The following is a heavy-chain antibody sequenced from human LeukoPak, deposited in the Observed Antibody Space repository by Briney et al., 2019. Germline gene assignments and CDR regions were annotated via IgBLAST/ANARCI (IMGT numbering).Heavy chain of an antibody. CDR1: GGSISSYY. V-gene: IGHV4-59*01. J-gene: IGHJ6*03. CDR3: ARHTPNKLRGGGYYFYMDV. D-gene: IGHD5-18*01. CDR2: IYYTGST. Sequence: SETLSLTCTVSGGSISSYYWSWIRQPPGKGPEWIGFIYYTGSTNSNPSLKSRVTISVDTSKNQFSLQLSSVTAADTAVYYCARHTPNKLRGGGYYFYMDVWGKGTTVTVSS.